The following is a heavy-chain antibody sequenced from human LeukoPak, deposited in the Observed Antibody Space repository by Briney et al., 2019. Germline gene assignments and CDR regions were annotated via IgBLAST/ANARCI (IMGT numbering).Heavy chain of an antibody. CDR3: ARVRSGSSAGNYGMDV. Sequence: GGSLSLSCAASGFTFRSYYMHWVRQAPARGVPWVSRINSDGSSTSYADSVKGRFTISRDNAKNTLYLQMNSLRAEDTAVYYCARVRSGSSAGNYGMDVWGQGTTVTVSS. V-gene: IGHV3-74*01. D-gene: IGHD1-26*01. J-gene: IGHJ6*02. CDR2: INSDGSST. CDR1: GFTFRSYY.